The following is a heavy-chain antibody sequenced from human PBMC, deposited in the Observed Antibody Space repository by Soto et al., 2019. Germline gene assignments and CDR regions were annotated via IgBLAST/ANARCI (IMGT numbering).Heavy chain of an antibody. CDR1: GYTFTSYD. CDR3: ARGRSYDFWSGYYYYYYGMDV. J-gene: IGHJ6*02. V-gene: IGHV1-8*01. CDR2: MNPNSGNT. D-gene: IGHD3-3*01. Sequence: PSLKVSCKSSGYTFTSYDINWVRQATGQGLEWMGWMNPNSGNTGYAQKFQGRVTMTRNTSISTAYMELSSLRSEDTAVYYCARGRSYDFWSGYYYYYYGMDVWGQGTTVTVSS.